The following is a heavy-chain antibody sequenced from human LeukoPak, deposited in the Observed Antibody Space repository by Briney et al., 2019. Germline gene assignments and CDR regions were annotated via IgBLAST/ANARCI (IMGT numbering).Heavy chain of an antibody. D-gene: IGHD5-24*01. Sequence: GGSLRLSCAASGFIFSSYGMHWVRQAPGKGLEWVAVIWYDGSNKFYADSVKGRFTISRDNSKNTLYLQMNSLRAEDTAVYYCVRGFDGYFGFDLWGQGTMVTVSS. CDR1: GFIFSSYG. CDR2: IWYDGSNK. J-gene: IGHJ3*01. V-gene: IGHV3-33*01. CDR3: VRGFDGYFGFDL.